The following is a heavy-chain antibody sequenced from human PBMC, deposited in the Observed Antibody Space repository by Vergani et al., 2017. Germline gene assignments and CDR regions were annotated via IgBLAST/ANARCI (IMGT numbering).Heavy chain of an antibody. CDR1: GGSISSYY. Sequence: QVQLQESGPGLVKPSETLSLTCTVSGGSISSYYWSWIRQPPGKGLEWIGYIYYSGSTNYNPSLKSRVTISVDTSKNQFSLKLSSVTAADTAVYYCARGNGGTNKRYFDLWGRGTLVTVSS. CDR2: IYYSGST. V-gene: IGHV4-59*12. CDR3: ARGNGGTNKRYFDL. J-gene: IGHJ2*01. D-gene: IGHD4-23*01.